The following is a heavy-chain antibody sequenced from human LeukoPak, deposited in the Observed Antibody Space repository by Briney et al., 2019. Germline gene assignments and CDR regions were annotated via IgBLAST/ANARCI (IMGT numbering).Heavy chain of an antibody. CDR1: GGSVSSGSYY. J-gene: IGHJ4*02. D-gene: IGHD1-1*01. Sequence: SETLSPTCTVSGGSVSSGSYYWGWIRQAPGKGLEWIGNIDYSGSTYNNLSLKSRVTISVDTSKNQVSLKLSSVTAADTAVYYCVRRGTTGTDFDYWGQGTQVTVSS. V-gene: IGHV4-39*01. CDR3: VRRGTTGTDFDY. CDR2: IDYSGST.